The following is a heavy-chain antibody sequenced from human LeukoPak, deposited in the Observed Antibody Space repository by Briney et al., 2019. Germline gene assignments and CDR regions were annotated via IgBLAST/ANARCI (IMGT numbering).Heavy chain of an antibody. D-gene: IGHD2-15*01. J-gene: IGHJ4*02. V-gene: IGHV3-30*04. Sequence: PGRSLRLSCAASGFTFGSYAMHWVRQAPGKGLEWVAVISYDGSNKYYADSVKGRFTISRDNSKNTLYLQMNSLRAEDTAVYYCARDLRRGLDDWGQGTLVTVSS. CDR1: GFTFGSYA. CDR3: ARDLRRGLDD. CDR2: ISYDGSNK.